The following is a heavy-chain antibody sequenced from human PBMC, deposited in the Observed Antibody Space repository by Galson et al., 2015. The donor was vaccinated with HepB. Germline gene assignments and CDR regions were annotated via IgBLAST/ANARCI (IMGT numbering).Heavy chain of an antibody. Sequence: QSGAEVKKPGESLKISCKGSGYSFTSYWIGWVRQMPGKGLEWMGIIYPGDSDTRYSPSFQGQVTISADKSISTAYLQWSSLKASDTAMYYCARSWYGSGNFIPWFDPWGQGTLVTVSS. CDR2: IYPGDSDT. D-gene: IGHD3-10*01. J-gene: IGHJ5*02. CDR1: GYSFTSYW. V-gene: IGHV5-51*03. CDR3: ARSWYGSGNFIPWFDP.